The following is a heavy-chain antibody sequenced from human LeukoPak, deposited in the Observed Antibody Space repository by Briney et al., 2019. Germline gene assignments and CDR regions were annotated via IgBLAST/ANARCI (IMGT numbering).Heavy chain of an antibody. V-gene: IGHV1-2*02. Sequence: ASVKVSCKASGYTFTGYYMHWVRQAPGQGREWMGWINPKSGGKNYAQKFQGRVTMTRDTSISTAYMELSRLRSDDTAVYYCARVGNYYDSRHFDYWGQGTLVTVSS. J-gene: IGHJ4*02. D-gene: IGHD3-22*01. CDR3: ARVGNYYDSRHFDY. CDR1: GYTFTGYY. CDR2: INPKSGGK.